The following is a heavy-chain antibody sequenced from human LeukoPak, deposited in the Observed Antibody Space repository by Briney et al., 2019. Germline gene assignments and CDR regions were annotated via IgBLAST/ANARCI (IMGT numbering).Heavy chain of an antibody. D-gene: IGHD4-23*01. CDR1: GFTFSSYW. J-gene: IGHJ4*02. V-gene: IGHV3-74*01. CDR2: INTDGSIT. CDR3: AISATGGNSFWSY. Sequence: GGSLRLSCAASGFTFSSYWMHWVRQAPGKGLVWVSRINTDGSITNYADSVKGRFTISRDNAKNTLYLQMNSLRAEDTAVYYCAISATGGNSFWSYWGQGTLVTVSS.